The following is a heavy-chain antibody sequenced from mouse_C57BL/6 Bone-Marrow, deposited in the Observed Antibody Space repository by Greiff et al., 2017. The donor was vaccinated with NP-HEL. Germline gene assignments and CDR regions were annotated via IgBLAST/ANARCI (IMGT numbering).Heavy chain of an antibody. J-gene: IGHJ2*01. D-gene: IGHD2-3*01. Sequence: EVQLQQSGPELVKPGASVKISCKASGYTFTDYYMNWVKQSHGKSLEWIGDINPNNGGTSYNQKFKGKATLTVDKSSSTAYMELRSLTSEDSAVYYCAREGIYDCYPDYWGQGTTLTVSA. CDR1: GYTFTDYY. V-gene: IGHV1-26*01. CDR2: INPNNGGT. CDR3: AREGIYDCYPDY.